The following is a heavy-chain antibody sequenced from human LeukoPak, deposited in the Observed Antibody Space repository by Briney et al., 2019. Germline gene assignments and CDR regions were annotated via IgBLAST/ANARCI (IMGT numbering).Heavy chain of an antibody. Sequence: ASVKVPCKASGYTFTSYDINWVRQATGQGLEWMGWMNPNSGNTGYAQKFQGRVTMTRNTSISTAYMELSSLRSEDTAVYYCARSSGRYCSSTSCFQHGMDVWGQGTTVTVSS. J-gene: IGHJ6*02. CDR3: ARSSGRYCSSTSCFQHGMDV. V-gene: IGHV1-8*01. CDR1: GYTFTSYD. CDR2: MNPNSGNT. D-gene: IGHD2-2*01.